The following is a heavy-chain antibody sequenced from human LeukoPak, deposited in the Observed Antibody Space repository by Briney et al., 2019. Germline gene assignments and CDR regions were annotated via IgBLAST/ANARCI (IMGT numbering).Heavy chain of an antibody. J-gene: IGHJ6*02. CDR1: GFTFSSYS. Sequence: GGSLRLSCAASGFTFSSYSMNWVRQAPGKGLEWVSSISNSSSYIYYADSVKGRFTISRDNAKNSLYLQMNSLRAEDTAVYYCAREKLNRYCSGGSCGPDYYYGMDVWGQGTTVTVSS. V-gene: IGHV3-21*01. CDR2: ISNSSSYI. D-gene: IGHD2-15*01. CDR3: AREKLNRYCSGGSCGPDYYYGMDV.